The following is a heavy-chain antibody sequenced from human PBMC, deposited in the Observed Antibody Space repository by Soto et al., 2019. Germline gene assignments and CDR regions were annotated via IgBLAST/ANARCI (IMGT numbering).Heavy chain of an antibody. J-gene: IGHJ5*01. CDR3: ARGSRFDS. CDR1: GASITSGAYY. D-gene: IGHD1-26*01. Sequence: SETLSLTCTVSGASITSGAYYWTWVRQHPVKGLEWIGHIYYTGSTYYNPSLKSRLNISLDTSKNQFSLQLESMTAADTAIYYCARGSRFDSWGQGTLVTVPS. V-gene: IGHV4-31*03. CDR2: IYYTGST.